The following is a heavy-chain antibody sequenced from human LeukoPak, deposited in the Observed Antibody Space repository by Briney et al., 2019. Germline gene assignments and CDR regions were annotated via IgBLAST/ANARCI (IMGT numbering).Heavy chain of an antibody. J-gene: IGHJ4*02. CDR1: GFTFDITW. V-gene: IGHV3-23*01. CDR3: AKDSRSWFQKYYFDY. D-gene: IGHD3-9*01. CDR2: ISGSGGST. Sequence: GGSLTLSCAASGFTFDITWLHWVRQAPGKGLEWVSAISGSGGSTYYADSVKGRFTISRDNSKNTLYLQMNSLRAEDTAVYYCAKDSRSWFQKYYFDYWGQGTLVTVSS.